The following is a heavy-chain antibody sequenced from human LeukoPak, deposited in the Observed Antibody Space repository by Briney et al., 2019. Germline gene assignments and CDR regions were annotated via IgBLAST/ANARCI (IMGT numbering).Heavy chain of an antibody. V-gene: IGHV3-48*03. CDR2: ISSSGSTI. J-gene: IGHJ5*02. D-gene: IGHD1-26*01. Sequence: QRWGALRLSCAASGFTFSSYEMNWVRQAPGKGLEWVSYISSSGSTIYYADSVKGRFTISRDNAKNSLYLQLNSLRAEDTAVYYCARSLVVGATYPYHWGQGTLVTVSS. CDR3: ARSLVVGATYPYH. CDR1: GFTFSSYE.